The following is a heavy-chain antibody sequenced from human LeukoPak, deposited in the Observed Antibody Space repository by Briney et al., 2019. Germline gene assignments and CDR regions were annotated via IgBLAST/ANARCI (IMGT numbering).Heavy chain of an antibody. CDR1: GFTFSSFA. J-gene: IGHJ4*02. Sequence: GGSLRLSCAASGFTFSSFAKTWVRQAPGKRLEWVSSVSGNGGTTYYADSVKGRFTISRDNSKNTLYLQMNSLRAEDTAVYYCAKIGAAGASDYWGQGALVTVSS. CDR2: VSGNGGTT. CDR3: AKIGAAGASDY. D-gene: IGHD6-13*01. V-gene: IGHV3-23*01.